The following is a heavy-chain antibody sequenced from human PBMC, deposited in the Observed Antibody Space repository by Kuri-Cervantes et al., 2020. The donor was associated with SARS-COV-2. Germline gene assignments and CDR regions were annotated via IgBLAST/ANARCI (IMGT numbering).Heavy chain of an antibody. CDR2: ISGSGGST. V-gene: IGHV3-23*01. J-gene: IGHJ6*02. CDR3: AREDVVPATLRGYYYNNGMDV. Sequence: GGSLRLSCAASGFTFSSYAMSWVRQAPGKGLEWVSGISGSGGSTYYADSVKGRFTISRDSAKNSLYLQMNSLRPEDTAVYYCAREDVVPATLRGYYYNNGMDVWGQGTTVTVSS. D-gene: IGHD2-15*01. CDR1: GFTFSSYA.